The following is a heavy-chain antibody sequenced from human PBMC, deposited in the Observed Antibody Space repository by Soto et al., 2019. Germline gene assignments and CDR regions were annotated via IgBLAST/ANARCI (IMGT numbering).Heavy chain of an antibody. Sequence: GGSLRLSCAASGFTFSSYAMSWVRQAPGKGLEWVSAISGSGGSTYYADSVKGRFAISRDNSKNTLYLQMNSLRAEDTAVYYCAKVIAVAGSSNWFDPWGQGTLVTVSS. J-gene: IGHJ5*02. D-gene: IGHD6-19*01. V-gene: IGHV3-23*01. CDR1: GFTFSSYA. CDR3: AKVIAVAGSSNWFDP. CDR2: ISGSGGST.